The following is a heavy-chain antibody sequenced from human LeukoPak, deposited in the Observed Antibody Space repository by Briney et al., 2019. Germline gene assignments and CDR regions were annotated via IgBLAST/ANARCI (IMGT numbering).Heavy chain of an antibody. V-gene: IGHV4-39*07. Sequence: PSETLSLTCSVSGGSISSSSYYWGWFRQPPGKGLEWIGSIYYSGSTYYNPSLKRRVTISVDPSKNQFSLKLSSVTAADTAVYYCARGGTNEYYFDYWGQGTLVTVSS. J-gene: IGHJ4*02. D-gene: IGHD2-15*01. CDR2: IYYSGST. CDR3: ARGGTNEYYFDY. CDR1: GGSISSSSYY.